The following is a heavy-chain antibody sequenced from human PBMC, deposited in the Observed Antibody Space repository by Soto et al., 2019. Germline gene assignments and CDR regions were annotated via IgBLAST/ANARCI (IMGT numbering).Heavy chain of an antibody. CDR3: ARDWPRDIAATDV. D-gene: IGHD6-13*01. V-gene: IGHV3-23*01. CDR2: INGRGGVT. Sequence: GGSLRLSCTVSGFTFNSHAMSWVRQAPGKGLEWVSAINGRGGVTLYADSVKGRFTISRDNSKSTLYLQISSLRAEDTAVYYCARDWPRDIAATDVWGQGTTVTVSS. CDR1: GFTFNSHA. J-gene: IGHJ6*02.